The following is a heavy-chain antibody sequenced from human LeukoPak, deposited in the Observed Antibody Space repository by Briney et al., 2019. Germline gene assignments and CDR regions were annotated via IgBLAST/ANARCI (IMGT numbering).Heavy chain of an antibody. D-gene: IGHD4-17*01. Sequence: PSETPSLTCTVSGGSISSYYWSWIRQPPGKGLEWIGYIYYSGSTNYNPSLKSRLTISVDTSKNQFSLKLSSVTAADTAVYYCGRSYGDYWFDPWGQGTLVTVSS. CDR1: GGSISSYY. CDR2: IYYSGST. V-gene: IGHV4-59*01. CDR3: GRSYGDYWFDP. J-gene: IGHJ5*02.